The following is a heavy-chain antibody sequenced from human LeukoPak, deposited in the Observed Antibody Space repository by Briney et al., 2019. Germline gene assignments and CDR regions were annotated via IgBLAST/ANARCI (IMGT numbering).Heavy chain of an antibody. CDR1: GFTFSSYA. J-gene: IGHJ4*02. D-gene: IGHD4-17*01. Sequence: GRSLRLSCAASGFTFSSYAMHWVRQAPGKGLEWVAVISYDGSNKYYADSVKGRFTISRDNSKNTLYLQMNSLRAEDTAVYYCARDQGVYGDYVGFDYWGQGTLVTVSS. CDR2: ISYDGSNK. V-gene: IGHV3-30*04. CDR3: ARDQGVYGDYVGFDY.